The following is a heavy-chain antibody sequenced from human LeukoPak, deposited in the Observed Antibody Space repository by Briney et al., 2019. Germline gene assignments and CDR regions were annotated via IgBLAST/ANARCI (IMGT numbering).Heavy chain of an antibody. CDR3: AKEDISGYCHY. V-gene: IGHV4-39*07. J-gene: IGHJ4*02. CDR2: IFYSGST. CDR1: GGSISSSSYY. Sequence: SETLSLTCTVSGGSISSSSYYWGWIRQPPGKGLEWIGNIFYSGSTYYNPSLKSRGIISVDTSKNQFSLKLSSVTAADTAVYYCAKEDISGYCHYWGQGTLVTVSS. D-gene: IGHD3-22*01.